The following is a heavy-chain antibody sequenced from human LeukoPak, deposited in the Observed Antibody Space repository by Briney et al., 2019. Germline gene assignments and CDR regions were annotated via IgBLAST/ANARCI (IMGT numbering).Heavy chain of an antibody. V-gene: IGHV1-69*06. CDR3: ARVGYSGYDNHY. Sequence: VASVKVSCKASGGTFSSYAISWVRQAPGQGLEWMGGIIPIFGTANYAQKFQGRVTITADKSTSTAYMELSSMRAEDTALYYCARVGYSGYDNHYWGQGTLVTVSS. J-gene: IGHJ4*02. D-gene: IGHD5-12*01. CDR1: GGTFSSYA. CDR2: IIPIFGTA.